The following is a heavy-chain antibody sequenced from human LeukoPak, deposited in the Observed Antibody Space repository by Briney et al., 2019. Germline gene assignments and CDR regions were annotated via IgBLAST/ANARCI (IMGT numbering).Heavy chain of an antibody. Sequence: ASVKVSCKASGYTFTSYAMYWVRQAPGQRLEWMGWINAGNGNTKYSQKFQGRVTITRDTSASTAYMELSSLRSEDTAVYYCARDSVYGDYAFADYWGQGTLVTVSS. V-gene: IGHV1-3*01. CDR1: GYTFTSYA. CDR2: INAGNGNT. CDR3: ARDSVYGDYAFADY. D-gene: IGHD4-17*01. J-gene: IGHJ4*02.